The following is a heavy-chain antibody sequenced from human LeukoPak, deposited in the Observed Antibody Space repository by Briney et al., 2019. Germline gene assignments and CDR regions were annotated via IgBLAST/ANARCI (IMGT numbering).Heavy chain of an antibody. CDR1: GYTFTSYE. J-gene: IGHJ5*02. V-gene: IGHV1-8*01. Sequence: GASVKVSCKASGYTFTSYEINWVRQATGQGLEWMGWMNPNSYNRGYAQKFQGRVTMTRNTSISTAYLELSSLRSGDTAVYYCARGVHYYDTSAYSPTFRPYNWFDPWGQGTLVTVSS. CDR2: MNPNSYNR. CDR3: ARGVHYYDTSAYSPTFRPYNWFDP. D-gene: IGHD3-22*01.